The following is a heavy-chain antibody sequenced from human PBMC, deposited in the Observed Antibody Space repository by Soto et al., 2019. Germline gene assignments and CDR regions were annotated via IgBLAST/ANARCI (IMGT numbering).Heavy chain of an antibody. D-gene: IGHD2-2*01. CDR1: GFTFSDYW. V-gene: IGHV3-74*01. CDR3: ARGVRNYYGVDV. Sequence: EVQLVESGGGLVQPGGSLRLSCVASGFTFSDYWMHWVRQAPGKGLVWVSRSKFDGGITSHADSVKGRFTISRDNARNTVHLQMNSLRADDTGVYFCARGVRNYYGVDVWGQGTTVTVSS. J-gene: IGHJ6*02. CDR2: SKFDGGIT.